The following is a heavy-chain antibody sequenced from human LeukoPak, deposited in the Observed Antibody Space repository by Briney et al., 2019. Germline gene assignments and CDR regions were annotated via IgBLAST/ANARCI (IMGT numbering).Heavy chain of an antibody. J-gene: IGHJ4*02. V-gene: IGHV3-30*02. CDR3: ARGEEEKYYYDSSGNS. Sequence: PGGSLRLSCAASGFTFSSYGMHWVRQAPGKGLEWVAFIRYDGSNKYYADSVKGRFTISRDNSKNTLYLQMNSLRAEDTAVYYCARGEEEKYYYDSSGNSWGQGTLVTVSS. CDR1: GFTFSSYG. D-gene: IGHD3-22*01. CDR2: IRYDGSNK.